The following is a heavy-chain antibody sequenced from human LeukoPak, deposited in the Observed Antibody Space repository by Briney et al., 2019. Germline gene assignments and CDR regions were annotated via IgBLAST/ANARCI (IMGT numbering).Heavy chain of an antibody. J-gene: IGHJ4*02. CDR1: GGSISSYY. CDR2: IYCSGST. V-gene: IGHV4-59*08. CDR3: ARLDFYFDY. Sequence: SETLSLTCTVSGGSISSYYWSWIRQPPGKGLEWIGYIYCSGSTNYNPSLKSRVTISVDTSKNQFSLKLSSVTAADTAVYYCARLDFYFDYWGQGTLVTVSS. D-gene: IGHD3-9*01.